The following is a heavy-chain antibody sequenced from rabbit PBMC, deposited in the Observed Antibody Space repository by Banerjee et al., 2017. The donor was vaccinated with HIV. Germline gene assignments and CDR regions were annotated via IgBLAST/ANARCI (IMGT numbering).Heavy chain of an antibody. D-gene: IGHD1-1*01. Sequence: QEQLVQSWGGLVQPGGSLKLSCKASGFSFSSGGVIWVRQAPGKGLVWIGCIYTASGSTDYSSWAKVRFTISKASSTAVTLQMTILTAADTATYFCARDHAYIGYFDYPFPIYFCLWGPVPLVTV. CDR2: IYTASGST. V-gene: IGHV1S45*01. CDR3: ARDHAYIGYFDYPFPIYFCL. CDR1: GFSFSSGGV. J-gene: IGHJ4*01.